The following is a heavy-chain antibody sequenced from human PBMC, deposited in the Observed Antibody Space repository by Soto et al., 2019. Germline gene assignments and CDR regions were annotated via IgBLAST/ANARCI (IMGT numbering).Heavy chain of an antibody. CDR3: ARSILENYYYYGMDV. CDR1: GYTFTSYG. Sequence: ASVKVSCKASGYTFTSYGISWVRQAPGQGLEWMGMINPGGGITTYAQKFQGRVTVTRDTSTSTVYMEVSSLRSEDTAVYYCARSILENYYYYGMDVWGQGTTVTVSS. CDR2: INPGGGIT. D-gene: IGHD3-10*01. J-gene: IGHJ6*02. V-gene: IGHV1-46*01.